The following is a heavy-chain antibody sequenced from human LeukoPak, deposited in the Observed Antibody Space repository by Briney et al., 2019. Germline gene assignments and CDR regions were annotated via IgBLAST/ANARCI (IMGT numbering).Heavy chain of an antibody. CDR2: IRTKAYGGTA. D-gene: IGHD3/OR15-3a*01. J-gene: IGHJ4*02. Sequence: PGRSLRLSCPTSGFTFGDYAMSWFRQAPGKGLEWVGFIRTKAYGGTAEYAASVKGRFTISRDDSKNIAYLQMNSLKTEDTAVYYCSRGGWTIDYWGQGALVTVSS. CDR1: GFTFGDYA. CDR3: SRGGWTIDY. V-gene: IGHV3-49*03.